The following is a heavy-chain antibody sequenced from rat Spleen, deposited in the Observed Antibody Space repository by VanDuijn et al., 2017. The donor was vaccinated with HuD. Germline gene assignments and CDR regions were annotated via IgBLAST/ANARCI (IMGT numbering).Heavy chain of an antibody. CDR2: ISYDGSST. V-gene: IGHV5-29*01. J-gene: IGHJ2*01. CDR1: GFTFSDYY. CDR3: ARGTGED. D-gene: IGHD5-1*01. Sequence: EVQLVESDGGLVQPGRSLKLSCAASGFTFSDYYMAWVRQAPTKGLEWVATISYDGSSTYYRDSVKGRFTISRDNAKSTLYLQMDSLRSEDTATYYCARGTGEDWGQGVMVTVSS.